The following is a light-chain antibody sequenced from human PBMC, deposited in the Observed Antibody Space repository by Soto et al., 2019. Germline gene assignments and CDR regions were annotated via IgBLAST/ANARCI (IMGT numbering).Light chain of an antibody. Sequence: DIQLTQSPSFLSASVGDRVTITCRASQGISSYLSWYQQKPGKAPNLLIYVASSLQSEVPSRFSGSGSGTDFTLTITSLQPEDFATYYCQQSYGTPITFGQGTRPEI. V-gene: IGKV1-39*01. CDR3: QQSYGTPIT. CDR1: QGISSY. CDR2: VAS. J-gene: IGKJ5*01.